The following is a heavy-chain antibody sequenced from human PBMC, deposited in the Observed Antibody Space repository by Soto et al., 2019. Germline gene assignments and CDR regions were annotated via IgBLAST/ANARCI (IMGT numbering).Heavy chain of an antibody. CDR2: ISDSGST. J-gene: IGHJ5*02. CDR1: GGSISDGYY. V-gene: IGHV4-31*03. CDR3: VRRDRSGYSYWLDT. D-gene: IGHD3-22*01. Sequence: QVQLLESGPGLVKPSQTLSLTCTVSGGSISDGYYWSWIRQHPGKGLEWIGSISDSGSTSYNPSLKSRLTISVDTSKNQFSLNLSSVTAADTAVYYCVRRDRSGYSYWLDTWGQGTLVTVSS.